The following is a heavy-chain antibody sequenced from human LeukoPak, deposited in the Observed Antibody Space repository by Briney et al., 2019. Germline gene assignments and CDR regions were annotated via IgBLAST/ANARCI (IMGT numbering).Heavy chain of an antibody. CDR2: IWYDGSNK. V-gene: IGHV3-33*06. Sequence: GGSLRFSCAASGFTFSSYGMHWVRQAPGKGLEWVAVIWYDGSNKYYADSVKGQFTISRDNSKNTLYLQMNSLRAEDTAVYYCAKGGQGWLPYFDYWGQGTLVTVSS. CDR1: GFTFSSYG. CDR3: AKGGQGWLPYFDY. J-gene: IGHJ4*02. D-gene: IGHD5-12*01.